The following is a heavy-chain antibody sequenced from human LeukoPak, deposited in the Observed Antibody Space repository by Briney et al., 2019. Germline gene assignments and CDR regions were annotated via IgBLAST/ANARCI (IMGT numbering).Heavy chain of an antibody. CDR2: INPSGGST. CDR3: VRKTPGPQFGMDV. J-gene: IGHJ6*02. V-gene: IGHV1-46*01. Sequence: ASVKVSCKASGYTFTSYYMHWVRQAPGQGLEWMGIINPSGGSTNYAQKFQGRVTMTRDTSASTVYMELSSLRSEDTAVYYCVRKTPGPQFGMDVWGQGTTVTV. CDR1: GYTFTSYY. D-gene: IGHD6-19*01.